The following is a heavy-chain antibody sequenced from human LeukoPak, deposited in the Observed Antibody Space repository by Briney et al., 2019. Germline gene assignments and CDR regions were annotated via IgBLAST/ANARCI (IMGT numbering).Heavy chain of an antibody. D-gene: IGHD2-21*01. J-gene: IGHJ1*01. CDR1: GFTFSTYW. Sequence: GGSLRLSCAASGFTFSTYWMHWVRQAPGKGLVWVSRIKSDGGTNYADSVKGRFTISRDNAKKTVSLQMNSLRPEDTGVYYCARAPSNFGGYSPEYFRQWGQGPLVPVSS. V-gene: IGHV3-74*01. CDR2: IKSDGGT. CDR3: ARAPSNFGGYSPEYFRQ.